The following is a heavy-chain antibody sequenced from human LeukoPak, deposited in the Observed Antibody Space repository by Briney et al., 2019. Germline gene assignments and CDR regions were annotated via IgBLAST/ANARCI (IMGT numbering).Heavy chain of an antibody. V-gene: IGHV4-59*11. CDR1: GGSISSHY. J-gene: IGHJ2*01. Sequence: SETLSLTCTVSGGSISSHYWSWIRQPPGKGLEWIGYIYYSGSTNYNPSLKSRVTISVDTSKNQFSLKLSSVTAADTAVYYCARLYGDYGYFDLWGRGTLVTVSS. D-gene: IGHD4-17*01. CDR3: ARLYGDYGYFDL. CDR2: IYYSGST.